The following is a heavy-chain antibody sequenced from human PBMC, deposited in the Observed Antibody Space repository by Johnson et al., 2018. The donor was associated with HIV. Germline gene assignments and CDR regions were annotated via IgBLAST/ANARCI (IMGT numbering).Heavy chain of an antibody. CDR3: AKDQYCTGGVCYSGAFDI. CDR2: ISYDGSNK. V-gene: IGHV3-30*14. Sequence: QVQLVESGGGVVQPGRSLRLSCAASGFTFSSYAMHWVRQAPGKGLEWVAVISYDGSNKYYADSVKGRFTISRDNSKNTLYLQMNSLRAEDTAVYYCAKDQYCTGGVCYSGAFDIWGQGTRVTVSS. D-gene: IGHD2-8*02. J-gene: IGHJ3*02. CDR1: GFTFSSYA.